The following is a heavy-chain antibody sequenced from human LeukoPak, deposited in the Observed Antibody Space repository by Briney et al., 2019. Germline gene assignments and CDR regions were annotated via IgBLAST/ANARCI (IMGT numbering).Heavy chain of an antibody. Sequence: PSETLSLTGTVSGGSIRTYSLTWIRQPPGKGLEWIGYMYYSGSTNYNPSLKSRVSISGDTSKNQMSLKLSSVSAADTAVYYCAGHYDTSGRGFDYWGQGTLVTVSS. D-gene: IGHD3-22*01. CDR1: GGSIRTYS. CDR2: MYYSGST. V-gene: IGHV4-59*08. J-gene: IGHJ4*02. CDR3: AGHYDTSGRGFDY.